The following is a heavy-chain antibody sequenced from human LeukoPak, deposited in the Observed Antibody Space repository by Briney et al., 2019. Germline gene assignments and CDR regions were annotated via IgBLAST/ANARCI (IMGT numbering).Heavy chain of an antibody. CDR2: IYYSGST. CDR1: GGSFSGYY. CDR3: ARLSSSWPHKYFQH. J-gene: IGHJ1*01. D-gene: IGHD6-13*01. Sequence: SETLSLTCAVYGGSFSGYYWSWIRQHPGKGLEWIGYIYYSGSTYYNPSLKSRVTISVDTSKNQFSLKLSSVTAADTAVYYCARLSSSWPHKYFQHWGQGTLVTVSS. V-gene: IGHV4-31*11.